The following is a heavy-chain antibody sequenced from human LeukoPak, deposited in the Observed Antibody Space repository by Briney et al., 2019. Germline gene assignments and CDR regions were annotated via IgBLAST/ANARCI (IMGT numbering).Heavy chain of an antibody. D-gene: IGHD2-15*01. J-gene: IGHJ4*02. CDR2: INSDGSST. CDR3: ARSKSYSGSDY. V-gene: IGHV3-74*01. CDR1: GFTFGNTW. Sequence: PGGSLRLSCAASGFTFGNTWMTWVRQAPGKGLVWVSCINSDGSSTRYADSVKGRFTISRDNAKNTLYLQMNSLRAEDTAVYFCARSKSYSGSDYWGQGTLVTVSS.